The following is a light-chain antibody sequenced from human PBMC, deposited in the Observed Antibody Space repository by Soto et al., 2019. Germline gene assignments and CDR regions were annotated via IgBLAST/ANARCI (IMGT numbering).Light chain of an antibody. CDR2: AAS. Sequence: AIRMTQSPSSLSASTGDRVTITCRASQDVTNYLVWYQQKPGKVPRVLIHAASTLQGGVSSRFSGSGSGTDFTLTIDFLQSEDFATYYCQQYYTYPWTFGQGTKVEV. CDR1: QDVTNY. J-gene: IGKJ1*01. CDR3: QQYYTYPWT. V-gene: IGKV1-8*01.